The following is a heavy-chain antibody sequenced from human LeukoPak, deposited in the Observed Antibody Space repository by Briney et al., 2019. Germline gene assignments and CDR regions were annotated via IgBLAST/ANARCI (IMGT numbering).Heavy chain of an antibody. J-gene: IGHJ4*02. Sequence: SETLSLTCTVSGGSISSSSYYWSWIRQPPGKGLEWIGYIYYSGSTNYNPSLKSRVTISVDTSKNQFTLKLSSVTAADTAVYYCAREAEAGSASDYWGQGTLVTVSS. D-gene: IGHD6-13*01. V-gene: IGHV4-61*01. CDR3: AREAEAGSASDY. CDR1: GGSISSSSYY. CDR2: IYYSGST.